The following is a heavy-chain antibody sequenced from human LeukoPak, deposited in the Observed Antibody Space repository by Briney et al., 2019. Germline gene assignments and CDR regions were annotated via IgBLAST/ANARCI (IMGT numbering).Heavy chain of an antibody. CDR2: IYISGNT. CDR1: GGSLNTYY. J-gene: IGHJ3*01. V-gene: IGHV4-4*07. CDR3: ARERRLLRGDAFDV. D-gene: IGHD4-23*01. Sequence: SGTLSLTCSVSGGSLNTYYWSWIRQPAGKGLEWIGRIYISGNTNYNPSLQSRVTMSVDTSKNQFSLKVSSVTAADTAVYYCARERRLLRGDAFDVWGQGTRVTVSS.